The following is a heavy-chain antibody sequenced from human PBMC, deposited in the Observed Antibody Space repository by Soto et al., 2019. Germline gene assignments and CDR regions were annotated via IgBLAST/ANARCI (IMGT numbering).Heavy chain of an antibody. CDR2: IHPSDSAT. J-gene: IGHJ4*02. CDR3: VRRMGATQYYFDY. CDR1: GYNFPSYW. V-gene: IGHV5-51*01. D-gene: IGHD1-26*01. Sequence: GAEVRKPGESLKISCKGSGYNFPSYWIEWVRQMPGRELEWMGSIHPSDSATIFSPTFQGQVTFSADKSINTAYLQWNSLKASDTAIYYCVRRMGATQYYFDYWGQGALVTVSS.